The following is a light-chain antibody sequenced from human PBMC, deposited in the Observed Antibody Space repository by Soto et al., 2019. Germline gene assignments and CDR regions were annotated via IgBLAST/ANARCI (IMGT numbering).Light chain of an antibody. CDR2: EDT. Sequence: QSALSQPVSVSGSRGQSITISCTGTSSDVGNYNLVSWYQQYPGKAPKLMIFEDTKRPSGVSHRFSGSKSGNTASLTIAGLQPEDAADYYCCSYAGSSTMTFGGGTQLTVL. CDR1: SSDVGNYNL. V-gene: IGLV2-23*01. J-gene: IGLJ7*01. CDR3: CSYAGSSTMT.